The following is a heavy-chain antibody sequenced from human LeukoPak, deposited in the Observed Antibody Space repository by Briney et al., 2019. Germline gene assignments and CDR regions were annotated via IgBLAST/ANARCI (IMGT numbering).Heavy chain of an antibody. Sequence: PGGSLRLSCAVSGFTFSRYWMTWVRQAPGKGLEWVANIKDDGREKYYVDSVKGRFTISRDNAKNSLYLQMNSLRVEDTAVYYCAGDWASGWDYWGQGTLVTVSS. V-gene: IGHV3-7*03. CDR3: AGDWASGWDY. CDR2: IKDDGREK. CDR1: GFTFSRYW. D-gene: IGHD6-19*01. J-gene: IGHJ4*02.